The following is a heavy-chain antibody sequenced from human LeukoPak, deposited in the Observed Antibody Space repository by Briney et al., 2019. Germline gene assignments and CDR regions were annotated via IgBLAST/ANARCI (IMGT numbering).Heavy chain of an antibody. CDR1: GFTFSNYA. J-gene: IGHJ4*02. D-gene: IGHD2-15*01. V-gene: IGHV3-23*01. CDR2: ISGSGGST. Sequence: GGSLRLSCAASGFTFSNYAMSWVRQAPGKGLEWVSGISGSGGSTYYADSVKGRFTISRDNSKNTLYLQMNSLRAEDTAVYYCAKDWKEVGYCRSGSCYSDYWGQGTLVTVSS. CDR3: AKDWKEVGYCRSGSCYSDY.